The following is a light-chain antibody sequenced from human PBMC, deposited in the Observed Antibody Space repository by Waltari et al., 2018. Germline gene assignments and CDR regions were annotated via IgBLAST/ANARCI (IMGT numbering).Light chain of an antibody. CDR1: HRVRTS. CDR3: QHYVRLPAT. Sequence: DIVLTQSPGTLSLSPGDRATPACRASHRVRTSLAWYQKKPAQAPRLLIYDASRRATGIPVRFSGSGSGTDFSLTISTLEPEDFAVYYCQHYVRLPATFGQGTKVEI. V-gene: IGKV3-20*01. CDR2: DAS. J-gene: IGKJ1*01.